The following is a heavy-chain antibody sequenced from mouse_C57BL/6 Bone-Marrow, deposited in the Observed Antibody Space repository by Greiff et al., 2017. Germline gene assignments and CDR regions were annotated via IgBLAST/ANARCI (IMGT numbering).Heavy chain of an antibody. D-gene: IGHD1-1*01. V-gene: IGHV1-22*01. J-gene: IGHJ2*01. CDR1: GYTFTDYN. CDR2: INPNNGGT. CDR3: ARGDYYGSQSHYFDY. Sequence: EVQLQQSGPELVKPGASVKMSCKASGYTFTDYNMHWVKQSHGKSLEWIGYINPNNGGTSYNQKFKGQDTLTVNKSSSPDYMELRSLTSEDSAVYYCARGDYYGSQSHYFDYWGQGTTLTVSS.